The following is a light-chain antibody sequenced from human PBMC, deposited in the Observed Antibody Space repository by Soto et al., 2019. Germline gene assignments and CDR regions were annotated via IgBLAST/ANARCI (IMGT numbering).Light chain of an antibody. Sequence: DIRMTQSPSFLSGSVGDRVTITCRASQTISSWLAWYQQKPGKAPKLLIYAASTLQSGVPSRFSGSGSGTDYTLTISSLQPEDFATYYCQQSYRTPTFGQGTRLEI. CDR2: AAS. V-gene: IGKV1-39*01. J-gene: IGKJ5*01. CDR1: QTISSW. CDR3: QQSYRTPT.